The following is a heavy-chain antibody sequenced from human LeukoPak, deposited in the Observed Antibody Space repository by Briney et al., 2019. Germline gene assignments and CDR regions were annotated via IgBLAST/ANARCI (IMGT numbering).Heavy chain of an antibody. CDR1: GYTFTTYE. Sequence: GASVKVSCKASGYTFTTYEMNWVRQAPGQGLEWMGWISAYNGNTNYAQKLQGRVTMTTDTSTSTAYMELRSLRSDDTAVYYCARDLGQLVLRFFSFDYWGQGTLVTVSS. CDR3: ARDLGQLVLRFFSFDY. CDR2: ISAYNGNT. D-gene: IGHD6-6*01. V-gene: IGHV1-18*01. J-gene: IGHJ4*02.